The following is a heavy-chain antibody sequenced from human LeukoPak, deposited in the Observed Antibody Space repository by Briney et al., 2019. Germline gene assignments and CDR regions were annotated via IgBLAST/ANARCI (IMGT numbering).Heavy chain of an antibody. CDR3: ARDHDYGPDY. D-gene: IGHD4/OR15-4a*01. J-gene: IGHJ4*02. V-gene: IGHV1-2*02. Sequence: ASVKVSCKASGYTFTVHYLHWLRQAPGQGLEWMGWIKPDSGATNFAQNFRGRVTMTSDTSINTAYMELSSLTSDDTAMYYCARDHDYGPDYWGQGTLVTVSA. CDR1: GYTFTVHY. CDR2: IKPDSGAT.